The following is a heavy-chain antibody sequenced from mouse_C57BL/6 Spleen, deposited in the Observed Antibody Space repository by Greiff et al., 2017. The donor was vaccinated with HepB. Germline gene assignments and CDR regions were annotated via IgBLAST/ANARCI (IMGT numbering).Heavy chain of an antibody. CDR1: GFTFSDYG. CDR2: ISSGSSTI. Sequence: EVQLVESGGGLVKPGGSLKLSCAASGFTFSDYGMHWVRQAPEKGLEWVAYISSGSSTIYYADTVKGRFTISRDNAKNTLFLQMTSLRSEDTAMYYCARHTQFCFDYWGQGTTLTVSS. V-gene: IGHV5-17*01. CDR3: ARHTQFCFDY. J-gene: IGHJ2*01.